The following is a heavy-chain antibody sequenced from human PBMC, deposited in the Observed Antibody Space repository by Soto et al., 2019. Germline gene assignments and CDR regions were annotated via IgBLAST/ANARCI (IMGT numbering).Heavy chain of an antibody. V-gene: IGHV3-74*03. CDR3: ARGILGSGTANDH. CDR2: IIGDGLYT. D-gene: IGHD3-10*01. J-gene: IGHJ4*02. Sequence: EVQLVESGGGLVQPGGSLILSCAASGFTFSNYWMVWVRQAPRKGLVWVSRIIGDGLYTTYADSVKGRFTISRANAKNTVYLQMNSPRVEDTAVYYCARGILGSGTANDHWGQGTLVTVSS. CDR1: GFTFSNYW.